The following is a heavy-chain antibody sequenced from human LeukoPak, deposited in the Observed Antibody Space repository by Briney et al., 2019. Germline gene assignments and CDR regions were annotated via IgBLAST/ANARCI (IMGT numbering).Heavy chain of an antibody. V-gene: IGHV1-18*01. Sequence: ASVKVSCKASGYTFTRYGVSWVRQAPGQGLEWMTWISAYNGNTNYAQKLQGRVTMARDTSISTAYMELSRLTSDDTAVYYCARDRDTIPATDAGGDHFHYWGQGTLVTVSS. D-gene: IGHD6-13*01. CDR2: ISAYNGNT. J-gene: IGHJ4*02. CDR3: ARDRDTIPATDAGGDHFHY. CDR1: GYTFTRYG.